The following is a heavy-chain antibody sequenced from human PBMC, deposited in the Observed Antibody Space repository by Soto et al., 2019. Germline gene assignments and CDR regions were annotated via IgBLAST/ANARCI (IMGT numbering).Heavy chain of an antibody. CDR2: VYYSGNT. CDR1: GGSISPYY. V-gene: IGHV4-59*01. D-gene: IGHD6-13*01. J-gene: IGHJ6*03. Sequence: SETLSLTCTVSGGSISPYYWSWIRQPPGKGLEWIGYVYYSGNTNYNPSLESRVTISVDTSRNQFPLNLTSATAADTAVYYCARKGAAASYAHYYMDVWGRGTTVTVSS. CDR3: ARKGAAASYAHYYMDV.